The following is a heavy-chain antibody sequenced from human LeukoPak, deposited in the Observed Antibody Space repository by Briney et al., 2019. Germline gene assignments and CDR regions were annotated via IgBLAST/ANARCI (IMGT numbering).Heavy chain of an antibody. CDR2: ISSSSSYI. CDR3: AKDSLSYSSGWYNLGYFDY. Sequence: GGSLRLSCAASGFTFSSYSMNWVRQAPGKGLEWVSSISSSSSYIYYADSVKGRFTISRDNSKNTLYLQMNSLRPEDTAVYYCAKDSLSYSSGWYNLGYFDYWGQGSLVTVSS. CDR1: GFTFSSYS. D-gene: IGHD6-19*01. V-gene: IGHV3-21*01. J-gene: IGHJ4*02.